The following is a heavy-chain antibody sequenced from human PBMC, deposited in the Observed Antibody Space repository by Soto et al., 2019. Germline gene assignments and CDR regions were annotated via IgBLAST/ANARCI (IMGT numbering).Heavy chain of an antibody. D-gene: IGHD6-13*01. CDR1: GFTFSSYS. V-gene: IGHV3-21*01. CDR2: ISSSSSYI. J-gene: IGHJ4*02. CDR3: AREGYTPPSEQQLVRWISLPVDY. Sequence: EVQLVESGGGLVKPGGSLRLSCAASGFTFSSYSMNWVRQAPGKGLEWVSSISSSSSYIYYADSVKGRFTISRDNAKNSLYLQMNSLRAEDTAVYYCAREGYTPPSEQQLVRWISLPVDYWGQGTLVTVSS.